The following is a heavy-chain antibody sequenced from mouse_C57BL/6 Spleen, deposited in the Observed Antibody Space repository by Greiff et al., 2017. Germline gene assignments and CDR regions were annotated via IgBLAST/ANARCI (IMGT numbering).Heavy chain of an antibody. CDR3: AREGLRRGFDY. CDR2: ISDGGSST. CDR1: GFTFSSYA. D-gene: IGHD2-2*01. J-gene: IGHJ2*01. V-gene: IGHV5-4*01. Sequence: EVKLMESGGGLVKPGGSLKLSCAASGFTFSSYAMSWVRQTPEKRLEWVATISDGGSSTYYPDNVKGRFTISRDNAKNNLYLQMSHLKSEDTAMYYCAREGLRRGFDYWGQGTTLTVSS.